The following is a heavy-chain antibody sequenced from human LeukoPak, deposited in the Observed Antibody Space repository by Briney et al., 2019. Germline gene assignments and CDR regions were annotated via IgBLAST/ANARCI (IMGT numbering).Heavy chain of an antibody. J-gene: IGHJ6*04. CDR1: GFTFSSYA. CDR2: ISYDGSNK. Sequence: PGGSLRLSCAASGFTFSSYAMHWVRQAPGKGLEWVAVISYDGSNKYYADSVKGRFTISRDNSKNTLYLQMNSLRAEDTAVYYCARDRGISSSGSMDVWGKGTTVTVSS. CDR3: ARDRGISSSGSMDV. V-gene: IGHV3-30*04. D-gene: IGHD6-25*01.